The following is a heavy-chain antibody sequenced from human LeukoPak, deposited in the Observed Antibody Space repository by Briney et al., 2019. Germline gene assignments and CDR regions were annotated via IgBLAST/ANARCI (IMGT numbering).Heavy chain of an antibody. J-gene: IGHJ4*02. CDR1: GYSKISYW. CDR2: IDYNGATT. V-gene: IGHV4-59*12. CDR3: VRLSCNSGSCYEDS. Sequence: SETLSLTCTVSGYSKISYWWNWIRQPPGKELAWIGFIDYNGATTSYNPSLKGRLTISVETSRSQLSLQLSSMTAADTAVYYCVRLSCNSGSCYEDSWGQGTLVAVSS. D-gene: IGHD2-15*01.